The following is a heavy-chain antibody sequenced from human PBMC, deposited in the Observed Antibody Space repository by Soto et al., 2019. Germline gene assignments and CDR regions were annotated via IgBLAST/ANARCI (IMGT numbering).Heavy chain of an antibody. D-gene: IGHD6-13*01. Sequence: GGSLRLSCAASGFTFSSYGMHWVRQAPGKGLEWVAVIWYDGSNKYYADSVKGRFTISRDNSKNTLYLQMNSLRAEDTAVYYCARDGAAGVVYYYYGMDVWGQGTTVTVSS. CDR1: GFTFSSYG. J-gene: IGHJ6*02. CDR3: ARDGAAGVVYYYYGMDV. V-gene: IGHV3-33*01. CDR2: IWYDGSNK.